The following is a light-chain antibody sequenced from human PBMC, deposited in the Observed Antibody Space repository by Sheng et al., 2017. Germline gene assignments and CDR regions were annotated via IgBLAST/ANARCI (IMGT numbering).Light chain of an antibody. Sequence: QSALTQPASVSGSPGQSITISCTGTSSDVGNYNYVSWYQQHPGKAPKLMIYDVINRPSGVSNRFSGSKSGNTASLTISGLQAEDEADYYCSSYTSSSTSPYVFGTGTKVTVL. CDR1: SSDVGNYNY. J-gene: IGLJ1*01. CDR3: SSYTSSSTSPYV. V-gene: IGLV2-14*03. CDR2: DVI.